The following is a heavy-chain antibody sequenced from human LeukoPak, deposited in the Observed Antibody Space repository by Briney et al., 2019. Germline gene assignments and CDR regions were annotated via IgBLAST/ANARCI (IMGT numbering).Heavy chain of an antibody. J-gene: IGHJ4*02. V-gene: IGHV3-23*01. CDR3: AKPYYPFDS. D-gene: IGHD2-21*01. Sequence: PGGSLRLSCLTSGFTLSTNAMSWVRQAPGKGLEWISGISGSGASTYYADSVKGRFTISRDNSKNTLYLQMNSLRAEDTATYYCAKPYYPFDSWGQGTLVTVSS. CDR2: ISGSGAST. CDR1: GFTLSTNA.